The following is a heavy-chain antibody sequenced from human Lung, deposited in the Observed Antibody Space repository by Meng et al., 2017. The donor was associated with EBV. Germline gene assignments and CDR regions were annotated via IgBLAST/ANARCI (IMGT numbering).Heavy chain of an antibody. CDR1: GFTFSSYW. J-gene: IGHJ4*02. V-gene: IGHV3-74*01. CDR2: IGNDGSST. Sequence: SLRLSCAASGFTFSSYWMHWVRQAPGKGLVWVSRIGNDGSSTNYADSVKGRFTISRHNAKKTLYLQMNSLRAEDTAVYFCWGDLNYGSYWGQGTLVTVSS. D-gene: IGHD3-10*01. CDR3: WGDLNYGSY.